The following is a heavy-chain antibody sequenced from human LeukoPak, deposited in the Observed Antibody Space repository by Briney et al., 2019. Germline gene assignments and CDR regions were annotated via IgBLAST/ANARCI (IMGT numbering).Heavy chain of an antibody. J-gene: IGHJ6*02. D-gene: IGHD3-10*01. V-gene: IGHV1-46*01. Sequence: ASVKVSCKASGYSLTTYYMHWVRQAPGQGLEWMAIINPSGGGTKYAQKFQGRVTMTRNTSISTAYMELSSLRSEDTAVYYCAAQKARGYYGMDVWGQGTTVTVSS. CDR2: INPSGGGT. CDR3: AAQKARGYYGMDV. CDR1: GYSLTTYY.